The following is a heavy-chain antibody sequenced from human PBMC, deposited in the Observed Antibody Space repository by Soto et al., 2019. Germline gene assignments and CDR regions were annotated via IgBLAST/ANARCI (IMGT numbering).Heavy chain of an antibody. CDR2: ISYTGAT. CDR3: ARGGPVSVSPAWQLLGYFDY. Sequence: QVHLQESGPEQVRPSQTLSLSCSVSGGSISRGAYFWTWIRQFPGKGLEWIAYISYTGATYYNPSLKSRVTILADTSKNQFSLKLNSVTSADTAVYYCARGGPVSVSPAWQLLGYFDYWGQGTLVTVSS. V-gene: IGHV4-31*03. CDR1: GGSISRGAYF. J-gene: IGHJ4*02. D-gene: IGHD2-15*01.